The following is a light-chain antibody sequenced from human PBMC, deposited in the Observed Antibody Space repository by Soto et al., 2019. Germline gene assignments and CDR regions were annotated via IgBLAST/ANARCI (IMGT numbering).Light chain of an antibody. CDR3: SSYAGSNNVL. CDR2: EVS. V-gene: IGLV2-8*01. Sequence: QSALTQPPSASGSPGQSVTISCTGTSSDVGGSKYVSWYQQHPAKAPKLMIYEVSKRPSGVPDRFSGSKSGNTASLTVSGLRAEDEADYYCSSYAGSNNVLFGGGTKLTVL. J-gene: IGLJ2*01. CDR1: SSDVGGSKY.